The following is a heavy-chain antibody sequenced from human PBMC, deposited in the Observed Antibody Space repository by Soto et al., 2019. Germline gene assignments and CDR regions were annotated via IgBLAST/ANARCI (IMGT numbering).Heavy chain of an antibody. D-gene: IGHD6-19*01. J-gene: IGHJ4*02. CDR2: ISSRSTNI. CDR3: AKFTEPGYSSIWYYFEY. V-gene: IGHV3-21*06. CDR1: GFTFSGYS. Sequence: GSLRLSCVGSGFTFSGYSMAWVRQAPGRGLEWVASISSRSTNIDYADSVKGRFTISRDNAKNLVSLQMSSLRGEDTALYYCAKFTEPGYSSIWYYFEYWGQGTPVTVSS.